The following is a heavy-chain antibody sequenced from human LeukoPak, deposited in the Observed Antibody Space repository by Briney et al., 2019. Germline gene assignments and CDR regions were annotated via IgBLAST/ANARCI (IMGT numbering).Heavy chain of an antibody. CDR1: VGSVSSGSYY. J-gene: IGHJ6*02. V-gene: IGHV4-61*01. CDR2: IYYSGST. Sequence: SETLSLTCTVSVGSVSSGSYYWSWIRQTPGTGLEWIGYIYYSGSTNCNPSLKSRVTISVDTSKNQFSLKLSSVTAADTAVYYCARDSYYYYGMDVWGQGTTVTVSS. CDR3: ARDSYYYYGMDV.